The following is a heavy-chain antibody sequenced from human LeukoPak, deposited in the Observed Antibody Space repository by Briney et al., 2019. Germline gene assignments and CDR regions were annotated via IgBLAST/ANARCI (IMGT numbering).Heavy chain of an antibody. V-gene: IGHV4-39*01. CDR2: IYYSGST. D-gene: IGHD4-23*01. J-gene: IGHJ4*02. CDR3: ARRGVVTSVDY. CDR1: GGSISSSSYY. Sequence: SETLSLTCTVSGGSISSSSYYWGWIRQPPGKGLEWIGSIYYSGSTYYNPSLKSRVTISVDTSKNRFSLKLSSVTAADTAVYYCARRGVVTSVDYWGQGTLVTVSS.